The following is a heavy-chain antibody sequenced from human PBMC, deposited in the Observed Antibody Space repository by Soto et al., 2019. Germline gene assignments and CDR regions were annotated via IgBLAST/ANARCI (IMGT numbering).Heavy chain of an antibody. CDR1: GGTFNTYA. V-gene: IGHV1-69*19. D-gene: IGHD3-10*01. Sequence: QVQLVQSGAEMKKPGSSVKVSCQSSGGTFNTYAMNWVRQAPGQGPEWMGDISPMFGAANYAPKFQGRVTITANESTGTSYIQLSSLTSEDTALYFCAREVQVHTPAFVYWGQGTLVTASS. J-gene: IGHJ4*02. CDR3: AREVQVHTPAFVY. CDR2: ISPMFGAA.